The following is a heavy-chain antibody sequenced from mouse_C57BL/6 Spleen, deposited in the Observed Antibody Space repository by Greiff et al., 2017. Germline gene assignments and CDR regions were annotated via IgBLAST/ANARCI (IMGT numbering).Heavy chain of an antibody. CDR1: GYSITSGYS. CDR2: ISYDGSN. J-gene: IGHJ3*01. D-gene: IGHD2-12*01. Sequence: VQLKESGPGLVKPSQSLSLTCSVTGYSITSGYSWNWIRQFPGNKLEWMGYISYDGSNNYNPSLKNRISITRDTSKNQFFLKLNSVTTEDTATYYCARDYDGFAYGGQGTLVTVSA. CDR3: ARDYDGFAY. V-gene: IGHV3-6*01.